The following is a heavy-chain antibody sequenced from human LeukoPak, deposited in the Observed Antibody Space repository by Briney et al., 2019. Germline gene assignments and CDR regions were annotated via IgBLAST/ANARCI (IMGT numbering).Heavy chain of an antibody. CDR1: GFNFANYA. CDR2: ISGGGDIT. Sequence: GGSLRLSCAASGFNFANYAMSWVRQTPGKGLEWVSAISGGGDITYYADSVTGRFTISRDNSKDTLFLQMHSLRPGDTAVYYCVREDTPATANYWGQGTLVTISS. D-gene: IGHD2-21*02. CDR3: VREDTPATANY. V-gene: IGHV3-23*01. J-gene: IGHJ4*02.